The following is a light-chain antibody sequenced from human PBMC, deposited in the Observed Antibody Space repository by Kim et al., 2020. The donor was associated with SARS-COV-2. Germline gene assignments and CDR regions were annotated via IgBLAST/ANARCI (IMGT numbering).Light chain of an antibody. CDR3: QRWGT. CDR1: QDINTD. CDR2: DAS. V-gene: IGKV1-13*02. Sequence: AFQLTQSPPSLSASVGDRVTISCRASQDINTDLAWYRHKPGEPPKLLIYDASSLESGVPSRFSGSGSGTDFSLTISGLQAEDFASYYCQRWGTFGPGTKVDIK. J-gene: IGKJ3*01.